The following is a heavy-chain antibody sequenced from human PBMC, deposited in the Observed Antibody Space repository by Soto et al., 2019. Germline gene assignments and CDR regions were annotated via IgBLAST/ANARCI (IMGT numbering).Heavy chain of an antibody. CDR1: GGSVSSGSYY. Sequence: SETLSLTCTVSGGSVSSGSYYWSWIRQPPGKGLEWIGYIYYSGSTNYNPSLKSRVTISVDTSKNQFSLKLSSVTAADTAVYYCARYGRDGYKPRRGYFDYWGQGTLVTVSS. V-gene: IGHV4-61*01. D-gene: IGHD5-12*01. J-gene: IGHJ4*02. CDR3: ARYGRDGYKPRRGYFDY. CDR2: IYYSGST.